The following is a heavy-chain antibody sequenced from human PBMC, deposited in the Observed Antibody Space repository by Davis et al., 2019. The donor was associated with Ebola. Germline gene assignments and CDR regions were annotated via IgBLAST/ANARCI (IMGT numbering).Heavy chain of an antibody. CDR2: ISGSGGST. Sequence: GGSLRLPCAASGFTFSSYAMSWVRQAPGKGLDWVSAISGSGGSTYYADSVKGRFTISRDNSKNTLYLQMNSLRAEDTAVYYCAKAPWGPYSSSWEDYWGQGTLVTVSS. J-gene: IGHJ4*02. CDR3: AKAPWGPYSSSWEDY. D-gene: IGHD6-13*01. CDR1: GFTFSSYA. V-gene: IGHV3-23*01.